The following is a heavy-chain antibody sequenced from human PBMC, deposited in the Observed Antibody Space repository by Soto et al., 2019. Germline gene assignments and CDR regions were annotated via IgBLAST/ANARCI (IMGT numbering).Heavy chain of an antibody. CDR3: AKDNGSVCDWLRVGDASDI. CDR1: GFTFSSYG. CDR2: ISYDGSNK. V-gene: IGHV3-30*18. D-gene: IGHD5-12*01. J-gene: IGHJ3*02. Sequence: QVQLVESGGGVVQPGRSLRLSCAASGFTFSSYGMHWVRQAPGKGLEWVAVISYDGSNKYYADSVKGRLPISRDNSKNTLYLQMNSLRGEDTAVYYCAKDNGSVCDWLRVGDASDIWGQGTMVTVSP.